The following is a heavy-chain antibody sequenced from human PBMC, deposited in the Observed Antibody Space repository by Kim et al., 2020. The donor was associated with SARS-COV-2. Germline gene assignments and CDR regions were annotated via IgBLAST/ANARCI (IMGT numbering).Heavy chain of an antibody. V-gene: IGHV3-30-3*01. J-gene: IGHJ6*01. D-gene: IGHD3-10*01. CDR3: ARDPRLSLRGLTYSYY. Sequence: GGSLRLSCAASGFTFSSCAMHWVRQAPGKGLEWVAVISYDGSNKNYADSVKGRFTISRDNSKNTLYLQMNSLRAEDTALYYCARDPRLSLRGLTYSYY. CDR2: ISYDGSNK. CDR1: GFTFSSCA.